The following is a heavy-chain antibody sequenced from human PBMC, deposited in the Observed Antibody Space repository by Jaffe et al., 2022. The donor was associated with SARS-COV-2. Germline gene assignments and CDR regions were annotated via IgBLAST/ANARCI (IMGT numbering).Heavy chain of an antibody. J-gene: IGHJ4*02. V-gene: IGHV3-30-3*01. Sequence: QVQLVESGGGVVQPGRSLRLSCAASGFTFSSYAMHWVRQAPGKGLEWVAVISYDGSNKYYADSVKGRFTISRDNSKNTLYLQMNSLRAEDTAVYYCARDGVALLYYFDYWGQGTLVTVSS. CDR1: GFTFSSYA. D-gene: IGHD2-8*01. CDR2: ISYDGSNK. CDR3: ARDGVALLYYFDY.